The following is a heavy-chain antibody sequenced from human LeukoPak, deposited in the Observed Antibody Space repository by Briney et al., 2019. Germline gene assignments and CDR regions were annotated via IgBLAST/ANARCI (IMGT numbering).Heavy chain of an antibody. CDR1: GFTFSSYA. J-gene: IGHJ4*02. Sequence: GGSLRLSCAASGFTFSSYAMHWVRQAPGKGLEWVAVISYDGSNKYYADSVKGRFTISRDNSKNTLYLQMGSLRAEDMAVYYCARGATCIDYWGQGTLVTVSS. D-gene: IGHD5-12*01. CDR2: ISYDGSNK. V-gene: IGHV3-30*14. CDR3: ARGATCIDY.